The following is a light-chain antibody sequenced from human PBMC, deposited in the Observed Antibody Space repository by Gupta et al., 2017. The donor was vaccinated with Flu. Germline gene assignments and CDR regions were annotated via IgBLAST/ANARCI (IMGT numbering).Light chain of an antibody. CDR3: QHLNGYPIT. CDR2: ETS. V-gene: IGKV1-9*01. Sequence: ILLTQSPSFLSASVGDRVTITCRASQGVSSHLSWYQQKPGKAPKLLIFETSTLQSGVPSRFSGSGSGTEFTLTISSLQPEDFAAYYCQHLNGYPITFGGGTKVEI. J-gene: IGKJ4*01. CDR1: QGVSSH.